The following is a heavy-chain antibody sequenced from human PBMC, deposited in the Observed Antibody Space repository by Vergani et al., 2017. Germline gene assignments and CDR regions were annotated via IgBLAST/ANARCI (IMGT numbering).Heavy chain of an antibody. CDR2: TWYEGNNN. J-gene: IGHJ4*02. CDR1: GFSFNTYG. V-gene: IGHV3-33*01. CDR3: ARETRDTPSSLDY. Sequence: QVQLVETGGGVVQPGGSLRLYCATSGFSFNTYGMHWVRQAPGRGLEWVSMTWYEGNNNYYADSVKGRFTISKDISKNTLYLQMNSLRGDDTAVYYCARETRDTPSSLDYWGQGTLVTVSS. D-gene: IGHD5-24*01.